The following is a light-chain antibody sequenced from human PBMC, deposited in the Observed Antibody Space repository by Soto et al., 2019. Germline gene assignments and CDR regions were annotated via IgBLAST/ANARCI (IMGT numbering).Light chain of an antibody. Sequence: EIVVTQSPGTLSLSPGERATLSCRASQSVSSSYLAWYQQKPGQAPRLLIYGTSSRATGIPDRFSGSGSGTDFTLTISGLEPEDFAVYYCQQYGSSPLTFGQGTKVDIK. CDR2: GTS. J-gene: IGKJ1*01. CDR1: QSVSSSY. V-gene: IGKV3-20*01. CDR3: QQYGSSPLT.